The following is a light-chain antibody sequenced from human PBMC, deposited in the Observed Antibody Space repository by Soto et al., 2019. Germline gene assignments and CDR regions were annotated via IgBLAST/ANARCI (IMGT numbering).Light chain of an antibody. Sequence: DVQMTQSPSSLSASVGDRVTITCRASQSIASFLNWYQQRPGTAPKLLIYATSHLESGVPSRFSGRGSATDFTLSIISLQPEDFATYFCQQTYSMPVTFGQGTKLE. V-gene: IGKV1-39*01. CDR2: ATS. CDR1: QSIASF. J-gene: IGKJ2*01. CDR3: QQTYSMPVT.